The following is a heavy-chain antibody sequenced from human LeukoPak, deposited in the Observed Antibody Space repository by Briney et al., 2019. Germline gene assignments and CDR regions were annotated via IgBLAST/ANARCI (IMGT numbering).Heavy chain of an antibody. CDR2: TRTKANSYTT. CDR1: GFNFSDHY. V-gene: IGHV3-72*01. Sequence: PGWSLRLSCAASGFNFSDHYMDWVPQAPGKGLEWVGRTRTKANSYTTGYAASVKDRFTISRDDLKNSLYLQMYSLKAEDTAVYYCARVSGSYSDQWGQGTQVTVSS. J-gene: IGHJ5*02. D-gene: IGHD1-26*01. CDR3: ARVSGSYSDQ.